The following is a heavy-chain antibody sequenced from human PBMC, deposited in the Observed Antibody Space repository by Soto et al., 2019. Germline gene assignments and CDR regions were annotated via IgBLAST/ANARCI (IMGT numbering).Heavy chain of an antibody. Sequence: AGGSLRLSCAASGFTFRSYAMSWVRQAPGKGLEWVSAISGSGGSTYYADSVKGRFTISRDNSKNTLYLQMNSLRAEDTAVYYCEKTPDYIWIYSTHQYYFDFWCQGPLGTVS. CDR3: EKTPDYIWIYSTHQYYFDF. J-gene: IGHJ4*02. CDR1: GFTFRSYA. V-gene: IGHV3-23*01. CDR2: ISGSGGST. D-gene: IGHD1-26*01.